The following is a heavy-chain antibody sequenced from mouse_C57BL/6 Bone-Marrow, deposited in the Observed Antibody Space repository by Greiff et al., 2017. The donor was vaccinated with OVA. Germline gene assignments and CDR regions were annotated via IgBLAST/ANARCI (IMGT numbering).Heavy chain of an antibody. CDR1: GFNIKDYY. Sequence: VQLQQSGAELVKPGASVKLSCTASGFNIKDYYMHWVKQRTEQGLEWIGRIDPEDGETKSAPQFQGTATITADTSSNTAYLQLSSLTSEDTAVYYCAGYGGFAYWGQGTLVTVSA. CDR3: AGYGGFAY. V-gene: IGHV14-2*01. J-gene: IGHJ3*01. D-gene: IGHD2-2*01. CDR2: IDPEDGET.